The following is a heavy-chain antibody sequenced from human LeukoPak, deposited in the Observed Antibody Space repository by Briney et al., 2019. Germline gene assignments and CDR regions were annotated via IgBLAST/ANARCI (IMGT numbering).Heavy chain of an antibody. J-gene: IGHJ3*02. D-gene: IGHD4-17*01. CDR1: ADSFSSHY. CDR3: ARDLVTVTKGFDI. CDR2: ISYIGST. V-gene: IGHV4-59*11. Sequence: SETLSLTCAVSADSFSSHYWTWIRQPPGKGLEWIGYISYIGSTNYNPSLKSRVTISIDTPKNQFSLKLTSVTAADAAVYYCARDLVTVTKGFDIWGQGTMVSVSS.